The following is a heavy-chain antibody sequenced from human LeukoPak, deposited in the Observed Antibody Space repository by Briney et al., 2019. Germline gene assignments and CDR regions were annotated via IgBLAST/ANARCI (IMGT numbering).Heavy chain of an antibody. D-gene: IGHD3-9*01. Sequence: ASVKVSCKASGYTFTSYGISWVRQAPGQGLEWMGWISAYNGNTNYAQKLQGRVTMTTDTSTSTAYMELRSLRSDGTAVYYCARDRLYDILTGYYHEGIDYWGQGTLVTVSS. V-gene: IGHV1-18*01. CDR2: ISAYNGNT. CDR3: ARDRLYDILTGYYHEGIDY. CDR1: GYTFTSYG. J-gene: IGHJ4*02.